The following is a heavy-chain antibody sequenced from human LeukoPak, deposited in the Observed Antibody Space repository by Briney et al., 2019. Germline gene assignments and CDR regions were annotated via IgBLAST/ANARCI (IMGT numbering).Heavy chain of an antibody. V-gene: IGHV5-51*01. CDR3: ARNGIVVTGTDS. CDR1: GYSFTSYW. J-gene: IGHJ4*02. Sequence: GESLKIPCKGSGYSFTSYWIVGVPRLPGRGVEWLGLIYPGDYNTRYRPSFHGQVTISADKSITTAFLQWSRLKAPNTAMYYCARNGIVVTGTDSWGQGTLVTVSS. CDR2: IYPGDYNT. D-gene: IGHD6-13*01.